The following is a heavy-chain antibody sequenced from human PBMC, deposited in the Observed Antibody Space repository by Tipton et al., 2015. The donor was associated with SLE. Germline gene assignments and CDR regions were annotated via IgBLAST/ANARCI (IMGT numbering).Heavy chain of an antibody. J-gene: IGHJ4*02. CDR2: IYYSGKT. D-gene: IGHD1-14*01. V-gene: IGHV4-39*07. Sequence: TLSLTCTVSGGSISSSAYYWDWLRQPPGKGLEWIGNIYYSGKTYLNPSLQSRVSISIDTSKNQFSLKLTSVTAADTAVYYCAREDYNPFDYWGQGNLVTVS. CDR1: GGSISSSAYY. CDR3: AREDYNPFDY.